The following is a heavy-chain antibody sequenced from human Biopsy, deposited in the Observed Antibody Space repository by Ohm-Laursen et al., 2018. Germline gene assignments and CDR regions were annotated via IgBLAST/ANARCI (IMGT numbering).Heavy chain of an antibody. D-gene: IGHD4-23*01. J-gene: IGHJ4*02. CDR1: GGSFTGHY. CDR3: ARGSNDFGGLYFPR. CDR2: ISYTGYT. Sequence: GTLSLTCTVSGGSFTGHYWSWIRQPPGKGLEWIGHISYTGYTSYNASLKSRVTISVDTSRNHFSLRLGSLTAADTAVYYCARGSNDFGGLYFPRWGQGTLLTVSS. V-gene: IGHV4-59*11.